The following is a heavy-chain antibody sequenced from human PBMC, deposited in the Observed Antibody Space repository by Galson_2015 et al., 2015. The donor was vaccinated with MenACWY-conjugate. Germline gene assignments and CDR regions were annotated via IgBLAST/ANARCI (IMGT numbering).Heavy chain of an antibody. CDR3: ARTCGGDCYEHAFDI. D-gene: IGHD2-21*02. CDR2: IDWDDDK. CDR1: GFSLSTSGMR. V-gene: IGHV2-70*04. Sequence: PALVNPTPPLTLTCTFSGFSLSTSGMRASWIRQPPGKALEWLARIDWDDDKFYSTSLKTRLTISKDPSKNQVVLTMTNMDPVDTATYYCARTCGGDCYEHAFDIWGQGTMVTVSS. J-gene: IGHJ3*02.